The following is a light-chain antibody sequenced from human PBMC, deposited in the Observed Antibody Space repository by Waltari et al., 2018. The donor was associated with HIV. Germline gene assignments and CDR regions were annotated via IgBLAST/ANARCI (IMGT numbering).Light chain of an antibody. CDR2: WAS. CDR1: QSLLYGLNGKHY. J-gene: IGKJ4*01. CDR3: QQYFGTPLT. V-gene: IGKV4-1*01. Sequence: DLVMTQSPASLAVSLGEMATIHCKYTQSLLYGLNGKHYLAWYPQRPGQSPKLLLYWASSRESGVPARFSGSGSGTDFTLTINNVQSEDVAVYYCQQYFGTPLTFGGGTRV.